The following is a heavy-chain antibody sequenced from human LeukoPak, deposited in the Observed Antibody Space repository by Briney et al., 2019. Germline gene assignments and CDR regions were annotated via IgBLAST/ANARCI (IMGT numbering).Heavy chain of an antibody. Sequence: KPSETLSLTCAVSGYSISSGYYWGWIRQPPGKGLEWIGSIYHSGSTYYNPSLKSRVTISVDTSMNQFSLKLSSVTAADTAVYYCARGFWVWPQRSRRGYYFDYWGQGTLVTVSS. CDR2: IYHSGST. CDR3: ARGFWVWPQRSRRGYYFDY. CDR1: GYSISSGYY. J-gene: IGHJ4*02. D-gene: IGHD3-10*01. V-gene: IGHV4-38-2*01.